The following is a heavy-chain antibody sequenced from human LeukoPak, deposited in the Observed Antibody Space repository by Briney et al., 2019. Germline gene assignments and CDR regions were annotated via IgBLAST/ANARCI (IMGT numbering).Heavy chain of an antibody. CDR3: ARGRGVRDGYV. J-gene: IGHJ4*02. CDR2: IYYSGST. V-gene: IGHV4-59*01. Sequence: KTSETLSLTRTVSDGSLSSYYWSWIRQPPGKGLEWIGYIYYSGSTNYNPSLKSRVTISVDTSKNQFSLKLSSVTAADTAVYYCARGRGVRDGYVWGQGTLVTVSS. CDR1: DGSLSSYY. D-gene: IGHD5-24*01.